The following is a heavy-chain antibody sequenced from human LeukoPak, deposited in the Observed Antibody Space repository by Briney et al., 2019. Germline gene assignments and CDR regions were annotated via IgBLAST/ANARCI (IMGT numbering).Heavy chain of an antibody. D-gene: IGHD6-13*01. J-gene: IGHJ6*03. CDR1: GFTFSSYS. CDR3: ATLGTAAAAHYYYYYMDV. V-gene: IGHV3-48*01. CDR2: ISSSSSTI. Sequence: GGSVRLSCAASGFTFSSYSMNWVRQAPGKGLEWVSYISSSSSTIYYADSVKGRFTISRDNAKNSLYLQMNSLRAEDTAVYYCATLGTAAAAHYYYYYMDVWGKGTTVTVSS.